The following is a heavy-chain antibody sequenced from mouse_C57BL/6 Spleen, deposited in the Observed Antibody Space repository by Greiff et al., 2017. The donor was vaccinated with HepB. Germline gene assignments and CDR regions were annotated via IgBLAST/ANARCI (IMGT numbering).Heavy chain of an antibody. Sequence: VQGVESGPELVKPGASVKISCKASGYAFSSSWMNWVKQRPGKGLEWIGRIYPGDGDTNYNGKFKGKATLTADKSSSTAYMQLSSLTSEDSAVYFCARGDRIDYWGQGTTLTVSS. CDR1: GYAFSSSW. V-gene: IGHV1-82*01. CDR2: IYPGDGDT. J-gene: IGHJ2*01. CDR3: ARGDRIDY.